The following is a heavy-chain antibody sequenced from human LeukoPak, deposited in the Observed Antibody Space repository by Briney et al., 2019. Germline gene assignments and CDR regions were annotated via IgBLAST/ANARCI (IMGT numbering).Heavy chain of an antibody. D-gene: IGHD1-26*01. J-gene: IGHJ4*02. CDR3: ARGVRLVDVSGSYEN. CDR1: GYTFTGYC. CDR2: INPNSGGT. V-gene: IGHV1-2*02. Sequence: ASVKVSCKASGYTFTGYCMHWVRQAPGQGLEWMGWINPNSGGTNYAQKFQGRVTMTRDTSISTAYMELSRLRSDDTAVYYCARGVRLVDVSGSYENWGQGTLVTVSS.